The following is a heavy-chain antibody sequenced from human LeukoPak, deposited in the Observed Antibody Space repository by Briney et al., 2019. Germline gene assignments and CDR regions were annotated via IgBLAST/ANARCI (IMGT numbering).Heavy chain of an antibody. Sequence: GESLKISCKGSGYSFTSYWIGWVRQMPGKGLEWMGIIYPGDSDTRYSPSFQGQVTISADKSISTAYLQWSSLKASDTAMYYCARFEASAPERDGYNYWLDPWGQGTLVTVSS. CDR1: GYSFTSYW. CDR3: ARFEASAPERDGYNYWLDP. J-gene: IGHJ5*02. D-gene: IGHD5-24*01. CDR2: IYPGDSDT. V-gene: IGHV5-51*01.